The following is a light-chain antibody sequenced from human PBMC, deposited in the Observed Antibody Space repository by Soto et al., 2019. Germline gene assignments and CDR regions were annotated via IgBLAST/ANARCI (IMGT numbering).Light chain of an antibody. Sequence: DIQMTQSPSTLSASVGDRVTITFRASQSISSWLAWYQQKPGKAPKLLIYDASTLESGVPSRFSGGGSGAEFTLTIRSLQPDDVATYYCQQYSSYPKTFGQGTNVDI. CDR1: QSISSW. J-gene: IGKJ1*01. V-gene: IGKV1-5*01. CDR3: QQYSSYPKT. CDR2: DAS.